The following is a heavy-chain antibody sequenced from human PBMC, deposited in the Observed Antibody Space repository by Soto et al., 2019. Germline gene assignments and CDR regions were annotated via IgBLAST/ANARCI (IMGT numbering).Heavy chain of an antibody. CDR1: GYTFTIYD. V-gene: IGHV1-46*01. Sequence: ASVKVSCKASGYTFTIYDINWVRQAPGQGLEWMGIINPSGGSTSYAQKFQGRVTMTRDTSTSTVYMELSSLRSEDTAVYYCARDPAAGTGGMDVRGQGTTVTVSS. CDR2: INPSGGST. D-gene: IGHD6-13*01. J-gene: IGHJ6*02. CDR3: ARDPAAGTGGMDV.